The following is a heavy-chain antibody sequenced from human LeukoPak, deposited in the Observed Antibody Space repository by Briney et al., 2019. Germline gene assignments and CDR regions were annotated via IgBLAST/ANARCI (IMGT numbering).Heavy chain of an antibody. CDR3: ARDVQNSSSWLLYYYYYYGMDV. D-gene: IGHD6-13*01. J-gene: IGHJ6*02. V-gene: IGHV1-18*01. CDR2: ISAYNGNT. Sequence: ASVKVSCKASGYTFTSYGISWVRQAPGQRLEWMGWISAYNGNTNYAQKLQGRVTMTTDTSTSTAYMELRSLRSDDTAVYYCARDVQNSSSWLLYYYYYYGMDVWGQGTTVTVSS. CDR1: GYTFTSYG.